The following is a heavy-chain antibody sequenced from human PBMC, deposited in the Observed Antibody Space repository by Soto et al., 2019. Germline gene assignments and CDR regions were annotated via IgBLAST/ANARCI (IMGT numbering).Heavy chain of an antibody. CDR1: GGSFRNYY. Sequence: PSETLSLTCGVYGGSFRNYYWIWVRQPPGKGLEWIGEVNHSGEATYNPSLQSRITISLDTSNSQFSLKLSSVTAADTAVYYCARQGYCGSGSYLGYWGQGTLVTVSS. CDR2: VNHSGEA. CDR3: ARQGYCGSGSYLGY. J-gene: IGHJ4*02. D-gene: IGHD3-10*01. V-gene: IGHV4-34*01.